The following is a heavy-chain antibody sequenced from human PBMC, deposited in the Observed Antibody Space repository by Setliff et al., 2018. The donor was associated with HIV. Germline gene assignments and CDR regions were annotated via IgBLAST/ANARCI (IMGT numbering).Heavy chain of an antibody. Sequence: SETLSLTCAVSGGSISSSNWWSWVRQPPGKGLEWIGEIYHTGRTNYNPSPKSRVTISVDKSKNQFSLKLSSVTAADTAVYYCAKDRRVGATSLSAFDIWGQGTMVTVSS. CDR2: IYHTGRT. D-gene: IGHD1-26*01. V-gene: IGHV4-4*02. J-gene: IGHJ3*02. CDR3: AKDRRVGATSLSAFDI. CDR1: GGSISSSNW.